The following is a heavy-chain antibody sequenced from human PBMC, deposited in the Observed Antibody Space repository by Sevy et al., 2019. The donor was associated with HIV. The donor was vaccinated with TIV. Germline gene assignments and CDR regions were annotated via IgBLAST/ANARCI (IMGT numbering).Heavy chain of an antibody. D-gene: IGHD6-13*01. J-gene: IGHJ6*02. V-gene: IGHV3-23*01. CDR1: GFTFSSYA. CDR2: ISGSGGST. CDR3: AKDSYSSSWYLPYYYGMDV. Sequence: GGSPRLSCAASGFTFSSYAMSWVRQAPGKGLEWVSAISGSGGSTYYADSVKGRFTISRDNSKNTLYLQLNSLRAEDTAVYYCAKDSYSSSWYLPYYYGMDVWGQGTTVTVSS.